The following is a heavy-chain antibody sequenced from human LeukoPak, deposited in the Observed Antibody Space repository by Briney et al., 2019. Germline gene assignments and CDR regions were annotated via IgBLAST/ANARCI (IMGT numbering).Heavy chain of an antibody. CDR1: GGSISSSNW. V-gene: IGHV4-4*02. CDR2: IYHSGST. Sequence: PSETLSLTCAVSGGSISSSNWWSWVRQPPGKGLEWSGEIYHSGSTNYNPSLKSRVTISVDKSKNQFSLKLSSVTAADTAVYYCARGPYYYDSSGYYIPYYGMDVWGQGTTVTVSS. D-gene: IGHD3-22*01. J-gene: IGHJ6*02. CDR3: ARGPYYYDSSGYYIPYYGMDV.